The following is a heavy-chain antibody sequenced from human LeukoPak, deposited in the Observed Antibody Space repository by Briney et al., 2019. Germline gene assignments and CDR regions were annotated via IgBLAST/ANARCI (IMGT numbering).Heavy chain of an antibody. J-gene: IGHJ3*02. D-gene: IGHD6-6*01. CDR2: IYYSGST. CDR1: GGSISSSSYY. CDR3: ARDPYSSSTGAFGI. V-gene: IGHV4-39*07. Sequence: SETLSLTCTVSGGSISSSSYYWGWIRQPPGKGLEWIGSIYYSGSTYYNPSLKSRVTISVDTSKNQFSLKLSSVTAADTAVYYCARDPYSSSTGAFGIWGQGTMVTVSS.